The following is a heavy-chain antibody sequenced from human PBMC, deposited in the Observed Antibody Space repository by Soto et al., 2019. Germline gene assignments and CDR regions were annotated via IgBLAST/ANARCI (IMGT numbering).Heavy chain of an antibody. V-gene: IGHV4-31*03. CDR3: ASVFSDSSGVFVP. J-gene: IGHJ5*02. D-gene: IGHD6-25*01. Sequence: QVQLQESGPGLVKPSQTLSLTCTVSGGSISSGGYYWSWIRQHPGKGLEWIGYIYYSGRTNYNPTXXXRXSTSADSSETRFSLQLNSVPAADTAGKYCASVFSDSSGVFVPWGQGTRVTVSS. CDR1: GGSISSGGYY. CDR2: IYYSGRT.